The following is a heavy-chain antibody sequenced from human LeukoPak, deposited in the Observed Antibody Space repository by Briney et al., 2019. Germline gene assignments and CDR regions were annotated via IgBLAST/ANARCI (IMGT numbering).Heavy chain of an antibody. D-gene: IGHD3-22*01. CDR3: ARGQRGYYDTSGYYPARKLRDRQFDY. V-gene: IGHV4-38-2*02. CDR1: GYSIGSGYY. Sequence: SETLSLTCTVSGYSIGSGYYWGWIRQPPGKGLEWIGEINHSGSTNYNPSLKSRVTISVDTSKNQFSLKLSSVTAADTAVYYCARGQRGYYDTSGYYPARKLRDRQFDYWGQGTLVTVSS. J-gene: IGHJ4*02. CDR2: INHSGST.